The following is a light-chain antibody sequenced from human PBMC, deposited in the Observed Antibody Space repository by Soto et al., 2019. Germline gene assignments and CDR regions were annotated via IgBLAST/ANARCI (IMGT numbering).Light chain of an antibody. CDR2: DNN. Sequence: QSVLTQPPSVSAAPGQTVTISCYGTSSNIGNNYVSWYQQLPGTAPKLLISDNNKRPSGIPDRFSGSKSGTSATLGITGLQTGDEADYYCGTWDDSLSSGVFGGGTKVTVL. CDR1: SSNIGNNY. CDR3: GTWDDSLSSGV. J-gene: IGLJ2*01. V-gene: IGLV1-51*01.